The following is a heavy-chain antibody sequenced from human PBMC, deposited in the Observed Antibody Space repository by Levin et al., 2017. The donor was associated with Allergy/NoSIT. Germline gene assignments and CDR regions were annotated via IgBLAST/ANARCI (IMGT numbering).Heavy chain of an antibody. J-gene: IGHJ5*01. CDR1: GASISRGTYS. Sequence: KSSETLSLTCAVSGASISRGTYSWSWIRQPPGKGLEWIGYINHSGFTYFNPSLQSRVTISLDSPKNEFSLKLDSVTAADTAVYYCARGPPLASWGQGILVTVSS. CDR3: ARGPPLAS. CDR2: INHSGFT. V-gene: IGHV4-30-2*01.